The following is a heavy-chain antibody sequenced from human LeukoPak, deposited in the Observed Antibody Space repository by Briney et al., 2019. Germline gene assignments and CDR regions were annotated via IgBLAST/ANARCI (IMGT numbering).Heavy chain of an antibody. J-gene: IGHJ4*02. Sequence: PGGSLRLSCAASGFTVSSNYMSWVRQAPGKGLEWVSVIYSGGSTYYADSVKGRFTISRDNSKNTLYLQMNSLRAEDTAVYYCAGGPRFLEWLRHEYYFDYWGQGTLVTVSS. CDR2: IYSGGST. CDR3: AGGPRFLEWLRHEYYFDY. V-gene: IGHV3-53*01. CDR1: GFTVSSNY. D-gene: IGHD3-3*01.